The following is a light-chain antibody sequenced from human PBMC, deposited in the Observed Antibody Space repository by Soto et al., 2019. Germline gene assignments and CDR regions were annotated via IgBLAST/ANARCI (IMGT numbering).Light chain of an antibody. V-gene: IGKV1-9*01. CDR3: QQFNSYPLT. CDR1: QGISSY. Sequence: DIQLTQSPSFLSASVGDRVTINCRASQGISSYLAWYQQKPGKAPKLLIYAAYTLQRGVPSRFSGSGSGTEFTLTISSLQPEDFATYYCQQFNSYPLTFGGGTKVESK. J-gene: IGKJ4*02. CDR2: AAY.